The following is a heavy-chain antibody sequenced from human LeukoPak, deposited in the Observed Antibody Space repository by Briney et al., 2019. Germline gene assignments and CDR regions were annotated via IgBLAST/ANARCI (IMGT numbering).Heavy chain of an antibody. CDR3: ATDSQVVEAATRLGRWFDP. J-gene: IGHJ5*02. CDR2: FDPEDGET. Sequence: ASVEVSCKVSGYTLTELSMHWVRQAPGKGLGWMGGFDPEDGETIYAQKFQGRVTMTEDTSTDTAYMELSSLRSEDTAVYYCATDSQVVEAATRLGRWFDPWGQGTLVTVSS. CDR1: GYTLTELS. V-gene: IGHV1-24*01. D-gene: IGHD2-15*01.